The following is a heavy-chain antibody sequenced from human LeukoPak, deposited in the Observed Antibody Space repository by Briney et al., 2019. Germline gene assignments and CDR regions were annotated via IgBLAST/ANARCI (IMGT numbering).Heavy chain of an antibody. Sequence: GGSPRLSCAASGFTFSSYAMSWVRQAPGKGLEWVSTISGSGGSTYYADSVKGRFTISRDNSKNTLYLQMNSLRAEDTAVYYCARYYYDSSGYYYYWGQGTLVTVSS. J-gene: IGHJ4*02. D-gene: IGHD3-22*01. V-gene: IGHV3-23*01. CDR2: ISGSGGST. CDR3: ARYYYDSSGYYYY. CDR1: GFTFSSYA.